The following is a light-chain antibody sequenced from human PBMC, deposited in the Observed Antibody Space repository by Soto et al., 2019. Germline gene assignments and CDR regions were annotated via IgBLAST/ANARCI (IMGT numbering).Light chain of an antibody. Sequence: DIQMTQSPSTLSASVGDRVTITCRASQSISSWLAWYQQKPGKAPKLLIYKASSLESGVPSRFSGSGSGTEFTLTISSLQPDDFATSYCLQYNSYSFGQGTKVEIK. CDR1: QSISSW. CDR2: KAS. V-gene: IGKV1-5*03. CDR3: LQYNSYS. J-gene: IGKJ1*01.